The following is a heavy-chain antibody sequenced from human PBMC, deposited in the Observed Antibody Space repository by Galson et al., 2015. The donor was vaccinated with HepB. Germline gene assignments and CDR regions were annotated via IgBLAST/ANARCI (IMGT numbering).Heavy chain of an antibody. V-gene: IGHV3-74*01. CDR2: INNDGSRT. CDR3: VSDEAGAWGNY. J-gene: IGHJ4*02. CDR1: GLTFSTNW. D-gene: IGHD7-27*01. Sequence: SLRLSCAVSGLTFSTNWMHWVRQAPGKGLVWVSQINNDGSRTNYADSVKGRFTISRDNAKNTLYQQINSLRAEDTAMYYCVSDEAGAWGNYWGQGTLVTVSS.